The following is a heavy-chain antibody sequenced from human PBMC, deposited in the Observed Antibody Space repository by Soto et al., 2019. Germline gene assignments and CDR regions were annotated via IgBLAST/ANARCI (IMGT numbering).Heavy chain of an antibody. D-gene: IGHD6-13*01. J-gene: IGHJ6*02. CDR2: ISGSGGSS. V-gene: IGHV3-23*01. CDR3: AKVTKRAAAGRYEYYKYGMDV. CDR1: GFAFSTYA. Sequence: LRLSCAASGFAFSTYAMTWVRQAPGKGLEWVSVISGSGGSSYYAASVKGRFTISRDNSKNTLFLQMNGLRAEDTAVYYCAKVTKRAAAGRYEYYKYGMDVWGQGTTVTVSS.